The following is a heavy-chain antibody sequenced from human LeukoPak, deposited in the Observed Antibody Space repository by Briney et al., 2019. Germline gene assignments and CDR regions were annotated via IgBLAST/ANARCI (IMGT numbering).Heavy chain of an antibody. CDR3: ASNYYPSGSYFFFGY. Sequence: GGSLRLSCAASGFTFSSYAMSWVRQAPGKGLEWVSAISGSGGSTYYADSVKGRFTISRDNSKNTLYLQMNSLGAEDTALYYCASNYYPSGSYFFFGYWGRGTLVTVSS. J-gene: IGHJ4*02. V-gene: IGHV3-23*01. CDR1: GFTFSSYA. D-gene: IGHD3-10*01. CDR2: ISGSGGST.